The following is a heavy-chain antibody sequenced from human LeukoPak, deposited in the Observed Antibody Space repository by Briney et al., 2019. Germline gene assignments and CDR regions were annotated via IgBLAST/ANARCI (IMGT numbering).Heavy chain of an antibody. Sequence: GGSLRLSCAASGFTFSSYWMSWVRQAPGKGLEWVANIKQDGSEKYYVDSVEGRFTISRDNAKNSLYLQMNSLRAEDTAVYYCARDRRSSWFRGVFDYWGQGTLVAVSS. CDR3: ARDRRSSWFRGVFDY. CDR2: IKQDGSEK. CDR1: GFTFSSYW. V-gene: IGHV3-7*01. J-gene: IGHJ4*02. D-gene: IGHD6-13*01.